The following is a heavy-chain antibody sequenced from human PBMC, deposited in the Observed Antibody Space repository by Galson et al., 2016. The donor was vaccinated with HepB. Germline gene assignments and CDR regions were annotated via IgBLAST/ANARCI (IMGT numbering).Heavy chain of an antibody. CDR2: INGGDGLNT. Sequence: SLRLSCAASGLTFKNYAMSWVRQAPGKGLEWVSTINGGDGLNTYYADSVRGRLTISRDSSKSALYLQMNSLRVDDTAVYYCAILSWGGSWYGDWGQGTLVTVSS. D-gene: IGHD6-13*01. J-gene: IGHJ4*02. CDR1: GLTFKNYA. CDR3: AILSWGGSWYGD. V-gene: IGHV3-23*01.